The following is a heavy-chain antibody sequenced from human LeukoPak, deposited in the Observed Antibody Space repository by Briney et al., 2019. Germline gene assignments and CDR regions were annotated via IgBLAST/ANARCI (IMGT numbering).Heavy chain of an antibody. Sequence: SETLSLTCTVSGGSISSSSYYWGWIRQPPGKGLEWIGSIYYSGSTYYNPSLKSRVTISVDTSKNQFSLKLSSVTAADTAVYYCARVPYSGGSRLADYWGQGTLVTVSS. CDR3: ARVPYSGGSRLADY. D-gene: IGHD1-26*01. CDR2: IYYSGST. V-gene: IGHV4-39*07. CDR1: GGSISSSSYY. J-gene: IGHJ4*02.